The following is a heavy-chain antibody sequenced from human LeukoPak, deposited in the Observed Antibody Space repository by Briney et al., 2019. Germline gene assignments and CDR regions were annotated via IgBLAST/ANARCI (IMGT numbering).Heavy chain of an antibody. V-gene: IGHV5-51*01. Sequence: GESLKISCKGSGYRFTNYWIGWVRQMPGKGLEWMGIIYPGDSNTRHSPSFQGQVTISADKSINTAYVQWSSLKASDTAMYYCARRVVNNRNWYFNLWGRGTLVTVSS. J-gene: IGHJ2*01. CDR2: IYPGDSNT. CDR3: ARRVVNNRNWYFNL. CDR1: GYRFTNYW. D-gene: IGHD4-23*01.